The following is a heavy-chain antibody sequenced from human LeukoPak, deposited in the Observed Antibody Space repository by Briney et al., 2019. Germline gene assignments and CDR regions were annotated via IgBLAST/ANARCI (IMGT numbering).Heavy chain of an antibody. J-gene: IGHJ4*02. CDR1: GFSFFNYG. Sequence: GGSLRLSCAASGFSFFNYGMHWVRQAPGKGLDWVAVIWNDGSHKYYADSVKGRFTISRDNPKNTLYLQMNSLRAEDTAIYYCAKVDQYTASTGTGLESWGQGTLVTVSS. D-gene: IGHD6-13*01. CDR2: IWNDGSHK. V-gene: IGHV3-33*06. CDR3: AKVDQYTASTGTGLES.